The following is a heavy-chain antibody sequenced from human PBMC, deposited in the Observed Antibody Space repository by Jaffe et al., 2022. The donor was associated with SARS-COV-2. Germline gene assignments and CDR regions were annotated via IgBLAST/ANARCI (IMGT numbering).Heavy chain of an antibody. CDR3: ARDEERPTPPDYGMDV. J-gene: IGHJ6*02. V-gene: IGHV3-21*01. Sequence: EVQLVESGGGLVKPGGSLRLSCAASGFTFSSYSMNWVRQAPGKGLEWVSSISSSSSYIYYADSVKGRFTISRDNAKNSLYLQMNSLRAEDTAVYYCARDEERPTPPDYGMDVWGQGTTVTVSS. CDR1: GFTFSSYS. CDR2: ISSSSSYI.